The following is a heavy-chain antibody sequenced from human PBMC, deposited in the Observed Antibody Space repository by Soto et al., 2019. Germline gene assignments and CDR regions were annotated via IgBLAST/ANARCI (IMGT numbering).Heavy chain of an antibody. Sequence: ASVKVSCKASGYTFTSYAMHWVRQAPGQRLEWMGWINAGNGNTKYSQKFQGRVTMTTDTSTSTAYMELRSLRSDDTAVYYCARDWTYYDSSGYYSDAFDIWGQGTMVTVSS. CDR1: GYTFTSYA. J-gene: IGHJ3*02. CDR2: INAGNGNT. CDR3: ARDWTYYDSSGYYSDAFDI. V-gene: IGHV1-3*01. D-gene: IGHD3-22*01.